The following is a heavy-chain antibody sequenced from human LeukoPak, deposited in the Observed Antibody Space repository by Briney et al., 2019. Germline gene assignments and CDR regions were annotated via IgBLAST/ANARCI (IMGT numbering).Heavy chain of an antibody. V-gene: IGHV4-34*01. CDR1: GGSFSGYY. J-gene: IGHJ4*02. CDR2: INHSGST. D-gene: IGHD2-2*01. CDR3: ARGLRVPIVVVPAAAPYYFVY. Sequence: SETLSLTCAVYGGSFSGYYWSWIRQPPGKGLEWVGEINHSGSTNYNPSLKSRVTISVDTSKNKCSLKLSSVTAADTAVYYCARGLRVPIVVVPAAAPYYFVYWGQGALVTVSS.